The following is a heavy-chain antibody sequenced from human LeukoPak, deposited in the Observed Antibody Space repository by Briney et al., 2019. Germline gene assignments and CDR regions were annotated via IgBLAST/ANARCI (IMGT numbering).Heavy chain of an antibody. Sequence: SETLSLTCTVSGGSISSSSYYWGWIRQPPGKGLEWIGSIYYSGSTYYNPSLKSRVTISVDTSKNQFSLKLSSVTAADTAVYYCASILLPSHYYFNYWGQGTLVTVSS. V-gene: IGHV4-39*01. CDR2: IYYSGST. J-gene: IGHJ4*02. D-gene: IGHD2/OR15-2a*01. CDR1: GGSISSSSYY. CDR3: ASILLPSHYYFNY.